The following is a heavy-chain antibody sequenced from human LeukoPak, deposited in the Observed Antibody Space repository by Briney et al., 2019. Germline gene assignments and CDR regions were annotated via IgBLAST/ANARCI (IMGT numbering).Heavy chain of an antibody. V-gene: IGHV3-23*01. J-gene: IGHJ4*02. CDR2: ISGSGGST. CDR3: ARDPTGIVTGGY. Sequence: PGGSLRLSCAASGFTFSSYAMSWVRQAPGKGLQWVSGISGSGGSTYNADSVKGRFTISRDNSKNTLYLQMNSLRVEDTALYYCARDPTGIVTGGYWGQGTLVTVSS. CDR1: GFTFSSYA. D-gene: IGHD5-18*01.